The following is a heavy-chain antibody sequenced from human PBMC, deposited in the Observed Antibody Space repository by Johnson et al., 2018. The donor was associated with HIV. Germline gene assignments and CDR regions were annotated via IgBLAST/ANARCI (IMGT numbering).Heavy chain of an antibody. CDR3: ARLRGAFDI. CDR1: GFTFRSYW. J-gene: IGHJ3*02. CDR2: IKEDVSEK. Sequence: VYLVESGGGLVQPGGSLRLSCAASGFTFRSYWMNWVRQAPGKGLEWVANIKEDVSEKYYVDSVRGRFTISRDNAKNSLYLRMNSLRAEDTAVYYCARLRGAFDIWGQGTMVTVSS. V-gene: IGHV3-7*01.